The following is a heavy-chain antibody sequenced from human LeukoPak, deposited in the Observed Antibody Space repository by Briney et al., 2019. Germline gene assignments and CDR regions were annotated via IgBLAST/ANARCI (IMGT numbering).Heavy chain of an antibody. Sequence: SETLSLTCTVSGGSVSSGSYYWSWIRQPPGKGLEWIGYIYYSGSTNYNPSLKSRVTISVDTSKNQFSLKLSSVTAADTAVYYCARYSGSGTFPLGSDYWGQGTLVTVSS. CDR3: ARYSGSGTFPLGSDY. V-gene: IGHV4-61*01. D-gene: IGHD3-10*01. CDR1: GGSVSSGSYY. J-gene: IGHJ4*02. CDR2: IYYSGST.